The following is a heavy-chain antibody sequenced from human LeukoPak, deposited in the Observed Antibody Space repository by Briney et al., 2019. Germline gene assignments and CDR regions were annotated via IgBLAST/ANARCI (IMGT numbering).Heavy chain of an antibody. V-gene: IGHV1-69*13. CDR1: GGTFSSYA. CDR2: IIPIFGTA. D-gene: IGHD2-15*01. CDR3: ARDLLNCSGGSCYSNWFDP. Sequence: ASVKVSCKASGGTFSSYAISWVRQAPGQGLEWMGGIIPIFGTANYAQKFQSRVTITADESTSTAYMELSSLRSEDTAVYYCARDLLNCSGGSCYSNWFDPWGQGTLVTVSS. J-gene: IGHJ5*02.